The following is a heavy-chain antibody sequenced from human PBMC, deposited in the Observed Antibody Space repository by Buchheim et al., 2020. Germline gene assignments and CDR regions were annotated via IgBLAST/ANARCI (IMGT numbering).Heavy chain of an antibody. CDR2: INPGGEPI. D-gene: IGHD3-10*01. CDR3: ARELGSTYYFDY. Sequence: QVQLVQSGAEVKKPGASVRISCKASGYTFTRFYIHWFRQAPGQGLEWMGIINPGGEPITYALKFQGRVTMTRDTSTNNVHMELSSLRSEDTAMYYCARELGSTYYFDYWGQGTL. J-gene: IGHJ4*02. CDR1: GYTFTRFY. V-gene: IGHV1-46*03.